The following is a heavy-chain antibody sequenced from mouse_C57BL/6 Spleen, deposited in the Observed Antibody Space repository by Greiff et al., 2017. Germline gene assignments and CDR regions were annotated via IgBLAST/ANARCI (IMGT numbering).Heavy chain of an antibody. Sequence: VQLQQSGAELAKPGASVKLSCKASGYTFTSYWMHWVKQRPGQGLEWIGYINPSSGYTKYNQKFKDKATLTADKSSSTAYMQLSSLTYEDSAVYCCARAYYSNCWYFDVWGTGTTVTVSS. J-gene: IGHJ1*03. CDR1: GYTFTSYW. CDR3: ARAYYSNCWYFDV. CDR2: INPSSGYT. V-gene: IGHV1-7*01. D-gene: IGHD2-5*01.